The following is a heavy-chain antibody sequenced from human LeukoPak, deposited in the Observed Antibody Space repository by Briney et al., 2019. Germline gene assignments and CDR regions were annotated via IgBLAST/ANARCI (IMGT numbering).Heavy chain of an antibody. D-gene: IGHD4-23*01. CDR3: ARVSGGNSYDAFDI. V-gene: IGHV3-53*01. CDR2: IYSGGST. Sequence: GGSLRLSCVASGFTFSNAWMSWVRQAPGKGLEWVSVIYSGGSTYYADSVKGRFTISRDNSKNTLYLQMNSLRAEDAAVYYCARVSGGNSYDAFDIWGQGTMVTVSS. CDR1: GFTFSNAW. J-gene: IGHJ3*02.